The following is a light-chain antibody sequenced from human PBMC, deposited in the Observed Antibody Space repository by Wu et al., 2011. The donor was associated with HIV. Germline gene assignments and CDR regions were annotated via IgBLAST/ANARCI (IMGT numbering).Light chain of an antibody. Sequence: EIVLTQSPATLSLSPGERATLSCRASQSVGSDLAWYQQKPGQAPRLLIYDASNRATGIPARFSGSGSGTDFTLTITRLEPEDFAMYYCQQYDSSPYTFGQGTKLEIK. CDR3: QQYDSSPYT. CDR2: DAS. J-gene: IGKJ2*01. CDR1: QSVGSD. V-gene: IGKV3-11*01.